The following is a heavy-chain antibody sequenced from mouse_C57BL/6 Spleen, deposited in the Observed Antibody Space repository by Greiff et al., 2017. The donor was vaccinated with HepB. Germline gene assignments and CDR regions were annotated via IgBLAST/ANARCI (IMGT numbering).Heavy chain of an antibody. CDR1: GYTFTSYW. Sequence: QVHVKQPGAELVKPGASVKMSCKASGYTFTSYWITWVKQRPGQGLEWIGDIYPGSGSTNYNEKFKSKATLTVDTSSSTAYMQLSSLTSEDSAVYYCARERNYYGSSPYYAMDYWGQGTSVTVSS. CDR3: ARERNYYGSSPYYAMDY. CDR2: IYPGSGST. J-gene: IGHJ4*01. V-gene: IGHV1-55*01. D-gene: IGHD1-1*01.